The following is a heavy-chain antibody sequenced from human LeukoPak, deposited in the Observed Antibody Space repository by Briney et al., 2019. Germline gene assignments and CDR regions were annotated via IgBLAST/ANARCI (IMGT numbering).Heavy chain of an antibody. CDR2: IRYDGTNK. CDR1: GFIFSSYG. V-gene: IGHV3-30*02. J-gene: IGHJ4*02. CDR3: AKDRSGSYSQGLDY. Sequence: GSLRLSCAASGFIFSSYGMHWVRQAPGKGLEWVAFIRYDGTNKYYADSVKGRFTISRDNSKNTLYLQMNSLRAEDTVVYYCAKDRSGSYSQGLDYWGQGTLVSVSS. D-gene: IGHD1-26*01.